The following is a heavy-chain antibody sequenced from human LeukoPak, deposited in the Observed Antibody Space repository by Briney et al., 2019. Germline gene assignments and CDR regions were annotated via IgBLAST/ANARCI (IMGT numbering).Heavy chain of an antibody. V-gene: IGHV3-21*01. J-gene: IGHJ3*02. D-gene: IGHD6-19*01. Sequence: KPGGSLRLSCAASGFTFSSYSMNWVRQAPGKGLEWVSSISGSSSYIYYADSVKGRVTISRAKNSLYLQMNSLRAEDTAVYYCARTRLGEWLVGNAFDIWGQGTMVTVSS. CDR1: GFTFSSYS. CDR2: ISGSSSYI. CDR3: ARTRLGEWLVGNAFDI.